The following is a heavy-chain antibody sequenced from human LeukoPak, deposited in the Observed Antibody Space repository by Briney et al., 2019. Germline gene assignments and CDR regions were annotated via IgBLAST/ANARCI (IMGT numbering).Heavy chain of an antibody. V-gene: IGHV3-53*05. D-gene: IGHD3-10*01. J-gene: IGHJ3*02. CDR3: AKAEEAVLLWFGEPKAAFDI. CDR1: GFTVSSNY. Sequence: GGSLRLSCAASGFTVSSNYMSWVRQAPGKGLEWVSVIYSGGSTYYADSVKGRFTISRDNSKNTLYLQMNSLRAEDTAVYYCAKAEEAVLLWFGEPKAAFDIWGQGTMVTVSS. CDR2: IYSGGST.